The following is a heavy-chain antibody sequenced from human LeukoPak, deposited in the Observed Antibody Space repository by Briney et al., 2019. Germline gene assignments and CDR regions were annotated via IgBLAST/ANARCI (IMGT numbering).Heavy chain of an antibody. CDR1: GFTFSSYW. J-gene: IGHJ3*02. V-gene: IGHV3-74*01. CDR3: ARRNRQDALDI. CDR2: INSDGSST. Sequence: PGGSLRLSCAASGFTFSSYWMHWVRQAPGKGLVWVSRINSDGSSTSYADSVKGRFTISRDNAKNTLYLQMNSLRAEDTAVYYCARRNRQDALDIWGQGTMVTVSS.